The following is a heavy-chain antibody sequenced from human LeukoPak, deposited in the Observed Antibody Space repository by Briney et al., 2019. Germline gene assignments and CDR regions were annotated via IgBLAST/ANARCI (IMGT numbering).Heavy chain of an antibody. Sequence: GGSLRLSCAASGFTFSSYWMHWVRQAPGKGLVWVSRINSDGSSTSYADSVKGRFTISRDNAKNTLYLQMNSLRAEDTAVYYCAKDTTLGYDFWSGYYGGWFDPWGQGTLVTVSS. CDR3: AKDTTLGYDFWSGYYGGWFDP. V-gene: IGHV3-74*01. D-gene: IGHD3-3*01. CDR1: GFTFSSYW. J-gene: IGHJ5*02. CDR2: INSDGSST.